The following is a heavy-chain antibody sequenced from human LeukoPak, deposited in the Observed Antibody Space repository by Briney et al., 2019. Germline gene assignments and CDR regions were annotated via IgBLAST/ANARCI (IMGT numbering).Heavy chain of an antibody. D-gene: IGHD4/OR15-4a*01. V-gene: IGHV3-23*01. CDR2: ISGSGGST. J-gene: IGHJ4*02. CDR1: GFTFSSYA. Sequence: PGGSLRLSFAASGFTFSSYALSGVGQPPGRGLEWVSAISGSGGSTYYADSVKGRFTISRDNAKNSLYLQMNSLRAEDTAVYYGASAPSSDYWGQGTLVTVSS. CDR3: ASAPSSDY.